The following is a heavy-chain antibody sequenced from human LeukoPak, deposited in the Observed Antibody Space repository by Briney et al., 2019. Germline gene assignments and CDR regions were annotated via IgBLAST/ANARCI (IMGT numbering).Heavy chain of an antibody. J-gene: IGHJ6*02. Sequence: GGSLRLSCAGSGFTFSSYSMSWVRQAPGKGLEWVSTIIYSDDSGERAAYAESVKGRFTISRDNSKNTLSLQMNSLRAEDTAVYYCAKDRRSSSSWYVQPFGYYYYGMDVWGQGTTVTVSS. D-gene: IGHD6-13*01. CDR1: GFTFSSYS. CDR2: IIYSDDSGERA. V-gene: IGHV3-23*01. CDR3: AKDRRSSSSWYVQPFGYYYYGMDV.